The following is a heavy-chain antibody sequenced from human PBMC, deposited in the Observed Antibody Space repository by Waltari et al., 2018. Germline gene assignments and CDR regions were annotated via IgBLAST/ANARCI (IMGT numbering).Heavy chain of an antibody. CDR2: INHSGST. V-gene: IGHV4-34*01. CDR1: GGSFSGYY. Sequence: QVQLQQWGAGLLKPSETLSLTCAVYGGSFSGYYWSWIRQPPGKGLGWIGEINHSGSTNYNPSLKSRVTISVDTSKNTLYLQMNSLRAEDTAVYYCAKDAVLGGSSAPGDYYYYMDVWGKGTTVTVSS. D-gene: IGHD3-16*01. CDR3: AKDAVLGGSSAPGDYYYYMDV. J-gene: IGHJ6*03.